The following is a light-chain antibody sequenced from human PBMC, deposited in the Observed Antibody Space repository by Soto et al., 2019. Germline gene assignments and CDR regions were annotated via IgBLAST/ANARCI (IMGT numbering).Light chain of an antibody. CDR2: IAS. J-gene: IGKJ4*01. CDR1: QGISNY. V-gene: IGKV1-9*01. Sequence: IQLTQSPSSLSASVGDRVTITCRASQGISNYLAWYQQKPGKAPKLLIYIASTLQGGVPSRFSGSGSGTDFSLTISSLQPEDVATYYYQYLNSFPLPVAGGTKVDIK. CDR3: QYLNSFPLP.